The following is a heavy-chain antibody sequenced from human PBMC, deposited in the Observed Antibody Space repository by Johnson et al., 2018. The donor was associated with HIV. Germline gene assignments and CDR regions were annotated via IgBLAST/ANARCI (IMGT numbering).Heavy chain of an antibody. D-gene: IGHD2-15*01. Sequence: VQLVESGGGLVQPGGSLRLSCAASGFTLSDHYMDWVRQAAGKGLEWVGRTKNKANSYTTEYAASVKDRFTISRDDSKNTLYMQMNSLKVADAAVYYCATTDIVGAFDIWGQGTMVTVSS. V-gene: IGHV3-72*01. J-gene: IGHJ3*02. CDR2: TKNKANSYTT. CDR1: GFTLSDHY. CDR3: ATTDIVGAFDI.